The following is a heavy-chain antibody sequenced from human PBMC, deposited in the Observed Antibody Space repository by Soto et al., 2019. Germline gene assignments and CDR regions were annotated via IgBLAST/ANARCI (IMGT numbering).Heavy chain of an antibody. V-gene: IGHV3-23*01. J-gene: IGHJ4*02. CDR1: GFTFSSYW. CDR2: ISGSGGST. CDR3: AKSGPIVVVPAPFDY. Sequence: PGGSLRLSCAASGFTFSSYWMHWVRQAPGKGLVWVSAISGSGGSTYYADSVKGRFTISRDNSKNTLYLQMNSLRAEDTAVYYCAKSGPIVVVPAPFDYWGQGTLVTVSS. D-gene: IGHD2-2*01.